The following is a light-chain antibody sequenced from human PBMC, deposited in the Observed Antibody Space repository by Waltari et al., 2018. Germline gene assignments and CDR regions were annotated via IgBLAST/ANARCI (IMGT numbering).Light chain of an antibody. J-gene: IGKJ4*01. CDR1: QSVLYSSNNKNY. CDR2: WAS. CDR3: QQYYSTLLT. V-gene: IGKV4-1*01. Sequence: DIVMTQSPDSLAVSLGERATINCKSSQSVLYSSNNKNYLAWYQQKPGQPPKLLIYWASTRQSWVPDRFSGSGSWTDLTLTISSLQAEDVAVYYCQQYYSTLLTFGGGTKVEIK.